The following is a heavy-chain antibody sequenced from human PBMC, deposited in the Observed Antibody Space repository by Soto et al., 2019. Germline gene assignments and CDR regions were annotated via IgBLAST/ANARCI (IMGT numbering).Heavy chain of an antibody. V-gene: IGHV3-9*01. D-gene: IGHD3-10*01. CDR2: ISWNSGNL. CDR3: AKAPVYGSGGWFAL. J-gene: IGHJ5*02. CDR1: GFIFKNYA. Sequence: ESQLVESGGGLVQPGRSLRLSCEASGFIFKNYAMVWVRQGPGKGLEWVSSISWNSGNLDYGDSVKGRFTISRDNAKKSLYLQMNSLRTEDTAWYFCAKAPVYGSGGWFALWGRGTLVTVSS.